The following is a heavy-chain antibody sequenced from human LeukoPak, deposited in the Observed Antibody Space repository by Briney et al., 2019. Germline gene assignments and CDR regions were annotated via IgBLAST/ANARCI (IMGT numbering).Heavy chain of an antibody. V-gene: IGHV3-21*01. CDR2: IISSSNYI. CDR3: ARSGQRRCSGGTCYPYYFDY. Sequence: PGGSLRLSCAASGFTFSSYSMNWVRQAPGKGLEWVSSIISSSNYIYYADSVKGRFTITRDNAKNSLHLQMNSLRAEDTAVYYCARSGQRRCSGGTCYPYYFDYWGQGTLVTVSS. CDR1: GFTFSSYS. J-gene: IGHJ4*02. D-gene: IGHD2-15*01.